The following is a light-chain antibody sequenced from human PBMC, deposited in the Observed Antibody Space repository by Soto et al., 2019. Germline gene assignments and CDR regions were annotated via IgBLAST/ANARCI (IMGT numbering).Light chain of an antibody. CDR2: AAS. CDR3: QRLIHYPLT. J-gene: IGKJ2*01. Sequence: DILLTQSPSFLSASIGERVTITCRASQGISSFLAWYQQKPGKGPKLLISAASTLHSGVPSRFSGSGSGAEFTLTISSLQPEDFATYYCQRLIHYPLTFGQGTKVEIK. CDR1: QGISSF. V-gene: IGKV1-9*01.